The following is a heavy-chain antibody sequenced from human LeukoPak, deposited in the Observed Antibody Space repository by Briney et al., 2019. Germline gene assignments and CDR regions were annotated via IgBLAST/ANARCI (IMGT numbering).Heavy chain of an antibody. CDR2: ISSSSTI. CDR3: TTDGYCGGDCYRWDAFDI. Sequence: GGSLRLSCAASGFTFSSYRMNWVRQAPGKGLEWVSYISSSSTIYYADSVKGRFTISRDNAKNSLYLQMNSLKTEDTAVYYCTTDGYCGGDCYRWDAFDIWGQGTMVTVSS. CDR1: GFTFSSYR. J-gene: IGHJ3*02. V-gene: IGHV3-48*01. D-gene: IGHD2-21*02.